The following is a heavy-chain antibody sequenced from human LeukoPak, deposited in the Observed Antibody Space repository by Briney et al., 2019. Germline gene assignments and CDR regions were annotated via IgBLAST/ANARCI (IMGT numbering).Heavy chain of an antibody. Sequence: ASVKVSCKASGYTFTSYGISWVRQAPGQGLEWMGWISAYNGNTNYAQKLRGRVTMATDTSTSTAYMELRSLRSDDTAVYYCARRQTYGSGSYYDYWGQGTLVTVSS. V-gene: IGHV1-18*01. CDR1: GYTFTSYG. J-gene: IGHJ4*02. CDR3: ARRQTYGSGSYYDY. CDR2: ISAYNGNT. D-gene: IGHD3-10*01.